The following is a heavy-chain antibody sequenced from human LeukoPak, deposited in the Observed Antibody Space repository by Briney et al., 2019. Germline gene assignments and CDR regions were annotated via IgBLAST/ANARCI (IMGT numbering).Heavy chain of an antibody. CDR1: GGSISSGSYS. CDR2: IYTSGST. Sequence: SETLSLTCTVSGGSISSGSYSWSWIRQPAGKGLEWIGRIYTSGSTNYNPSLKSRVTISVDTSKNQFSLKLSSVTAADTAVYYCARGGYYYDSSGYYYDYFDYWGQGTLVTVSS. D-gene: IGHD3-22*01. CDR3: ARGGYYYDSSGYYYDYFDY. J-gene: IGHJ4*02. V-gene: IGHV4-61*02.